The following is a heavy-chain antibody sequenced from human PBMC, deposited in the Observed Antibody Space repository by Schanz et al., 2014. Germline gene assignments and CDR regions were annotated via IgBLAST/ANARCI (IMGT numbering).Heavy chain of an antibody. CDR2: IIPIVDIT. CDR1: GGTFTSYA. Sequence: QVQLVQSGAEVRKPGSSVRVSCKASGGTFTSYAFSWVRQAPGQGLEWMGRIIPIVDITNYAQKFLGRVTITADKSTSTVYMELSSLSSEDTAVYFCASDTMGGNFLMDVWGQGTTVTVSS. D-gene: IGHD1-1*01. V-gene: IGHV1-69*04. J-gene: IGHJ6*02. CDR3: ASDTMGGNFLMDV.